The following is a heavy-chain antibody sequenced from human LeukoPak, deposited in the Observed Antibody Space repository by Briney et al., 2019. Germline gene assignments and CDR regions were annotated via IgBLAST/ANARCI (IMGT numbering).Heavy chain of an antibody. D-gene: IGHD3-16*01. CDR2: IDWDDDK. V-gene: IGHV2-70*01. Sequence: SGPTLVNPTQTLTLTCTFSGFSLSTTEMCVAWIRQPPGKALEWLALIDWDDDKFYSTSLKTRLTISKDTSKNQVVLTMTNMDPVDTATYYCARILSVGDRGFDAFDIWGPGTMVTVSS. J-gene: IGHJ3*02. CDR3: ARILSVGDRGFDAFDI. CDR1: GFSLSTTEMC.